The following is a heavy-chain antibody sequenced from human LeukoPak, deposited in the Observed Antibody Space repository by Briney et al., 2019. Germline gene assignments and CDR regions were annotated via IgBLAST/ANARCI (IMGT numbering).Heavy chain of an antibody. CDR2: IYTSGST. CDR3: ARTNYGTMD. V-gene: IGHV4-61*02. J-gene: IGHJ4*02. D-gene: IGHD4-17*01. Sequence: SETLSLTCTVSGGSISSGSYYWSWIRQPAGKGLEWIGRIYTSGSTHYNPSLKNRVTISVDTSKNQFSLKLSSVTAADTAVYYCARTNYGTMDWGQGTLVTVSS. CDR1: GGSISSGSYY.